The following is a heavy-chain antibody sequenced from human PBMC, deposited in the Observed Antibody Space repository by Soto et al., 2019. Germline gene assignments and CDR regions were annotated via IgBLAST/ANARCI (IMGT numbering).Heavy chain of an antibody. J-gene: IGHJ5*02. D-gene: IGHD1-7*01. CDR1: GFSFSDYY. CDR3: ARLSGNYWPLDP. CDR2: ISNTGRII. Sequence: GGSLRLSCAGSGFSFSDYYMTWIRQAPGKGLEWLSYISNTGRIIYDADSVKGRFTISRDNAKDSLYLQMNSLRDEDSALYYCARLSGNYWPLDPWGQGILVTVSS. V-gene: IGHV3-11*01.